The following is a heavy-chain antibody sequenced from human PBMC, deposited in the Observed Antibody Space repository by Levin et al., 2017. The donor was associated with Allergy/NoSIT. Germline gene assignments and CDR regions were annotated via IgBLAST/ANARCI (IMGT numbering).Heavy chain of an antibody. CDR3: ARGDAGAFDI. CDR1: GVSFSSYG. CDR2: IWYDGSNK. D-gene: IGHD5-24*01. J-gene: IGHJ3*02. V-gene: IGHV3-33*01. Sequence: GESLKISCAASGVSFSSYGMHWARQAPGKGLEWVAVIWYDGSNKYYADSVKGRFTISRDNSKNTLYLQMNSLRVEDTAVYYCARGDAGAFDIWGQGTMVTVSS.